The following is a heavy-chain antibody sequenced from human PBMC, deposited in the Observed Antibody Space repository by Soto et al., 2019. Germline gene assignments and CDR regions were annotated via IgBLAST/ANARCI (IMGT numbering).Heavy chain of an antibody. V-gene: IGHV1-46*03. Sequence: ASVKVSCKASGYTFTSYYMHWVRQAPGQGLEWMGIINPSGGSTTYTQKFQGRVTMTRDTSTSTVYMELSSLRSEDTALYYCAGAANTVSLDYWGQGTLVTVSS. CDR2: INPSGGST. J-gene: IGHJ4*02. CDR3: AGAANTVSLDY. CDR1: GYTFTSYY. D-gene: IGHD4-17*01.